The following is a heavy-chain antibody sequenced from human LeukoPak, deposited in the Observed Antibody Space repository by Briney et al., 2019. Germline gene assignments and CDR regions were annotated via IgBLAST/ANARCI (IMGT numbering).Heavy chain of an antibody. J-gene: IGHJ4*02. Sequence: GRSLRLSCAASGLTFSSYAMHWVRQAPGKGLEWVEVISYDGSNKFYADSVKGRFTISRDNSKNTLYLQMNSLRAEDTAVYYCARDMLDWIAVAGYFDYWGQGTLVTVSS. CDR2: ISYDGSNK. CDR3: ARDMLDWIAVAGYFDY. D-gene: IGHD6-19*01. CDR1: GLTFSSYA. V-gene: IGHV3-30*04.